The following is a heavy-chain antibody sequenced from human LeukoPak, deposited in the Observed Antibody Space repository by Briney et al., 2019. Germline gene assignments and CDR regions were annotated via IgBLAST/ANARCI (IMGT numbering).Heavy chain of an antibody. J-gene: IGHJ6*03. CDR2: IYTSGST. Sequence: SETLSLTCTVSGGSLSSGSYYWSWIRQPAGKGLEWIGRIYTSGSTNYNPSLKSRVTISVDTSKNQFSLKLSSVTAADTAVYYCARDRRLDYYYMDVWGKGTTVTVSS. D-gene: IGHD6-25*01. V-gene: IGHV4-61*02. CDR1: GGSLSSGSYY. CDR3: ARDRRLDYYYMDV.